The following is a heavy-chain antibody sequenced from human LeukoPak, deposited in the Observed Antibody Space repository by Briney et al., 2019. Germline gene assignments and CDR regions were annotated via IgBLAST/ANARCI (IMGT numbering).Heavy chain of an antibody. V-gene: IGHV3-30*02. CDR2: IRYDGSKK. CDR3: ARTATSDFRY. CDR1: GFIFSSYG. Sequence: PGGSLRLSCAASGFIFSSYGMHWVRQAPGKGLEWVAFIRYDGSKKYYADSVKGRFTISRDNSKNTLYLQMNSLRAEDTAVYYCARTATSDFRYWGQGTLVTVSS. J-gene: IGHJ4*02. D-gene: IGHD5-24*01.